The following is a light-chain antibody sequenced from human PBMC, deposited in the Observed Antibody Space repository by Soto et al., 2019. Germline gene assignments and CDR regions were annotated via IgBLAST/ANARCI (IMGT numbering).Light chain of an antibody. Sequence: QSVLTQSSSASASLGSLVKLTCTLSSGHSTYIIAWHQQQPGKAPRYLMKLEGSGSYNKGSGIPDRFSGSSSGADRYLTISNLQFEDEADYYCETWDTNVVVFGGGTKLTVL. V-gene: IGLV4-60*02. J-gene: IGLJ2*01. CDR3: ETWDTNVVV. CDR2: LEGSGSY. CDR1: SGHSTYI.